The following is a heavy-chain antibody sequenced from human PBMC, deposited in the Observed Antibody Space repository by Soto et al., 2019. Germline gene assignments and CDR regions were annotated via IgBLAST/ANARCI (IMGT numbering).Heavy chain of an antibody. CDR3: AREKAITMIVVVKGGRGY. CDR1: GYTFTSYA. CDR2: INAGNANT. J-gene: IGHJ4*02. V-gene: IGHV1-3*01. D-gene: IGHD3-22*01. Sequence: ASVKVSCKASGYTFTSYAMHWVRQAPGQRLEWMGWINAGNANTKYSQKFQGRVTITRDNSKNTLYLQMNSLRAEDTAVYYCAREKAITMIVVVKGGRGYWGQGTLVTVS.